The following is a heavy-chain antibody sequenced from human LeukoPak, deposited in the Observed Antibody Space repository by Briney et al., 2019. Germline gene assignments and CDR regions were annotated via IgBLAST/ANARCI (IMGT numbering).Heavy chain of an antibody. CDR2: IYNSASNT. V-gene: IGHV3-11*01. CDR3: ARGHYGLDV. J-gene: IGHJ6*02. Sequence: GGSLRLSCAASGFTFSDHYMSWIRQTPGKGLEWVSYIYNSASNTYYADSVKGRFTISRDNAKNVLYLQMNNLRVEDTAVYYCARGHYGLDVWGQGTTVTASS. CDR1: GFTFSDHY.